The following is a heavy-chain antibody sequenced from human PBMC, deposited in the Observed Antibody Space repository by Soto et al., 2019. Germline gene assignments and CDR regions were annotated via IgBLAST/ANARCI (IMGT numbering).Heavy chain of an antibody. CDR3: ARHHGPTTSENWFDP. CDR1: GYTFFTYD. J-gene: IGHJ5*02. D-gene: IGHD5-12*01. V-gene: IGHV1-18*01. Sequence: ASVKVSCKASGYTFFTYDISWVRQAPGQGLEWVGWISTYSGDTKYAQKFQGRVTMTTDTSTTTAYLELRSLRSDDTAVYYCARHHGPTTSENWFDPWGQGTRVTVSS. CDR2: ISTYSGDT.